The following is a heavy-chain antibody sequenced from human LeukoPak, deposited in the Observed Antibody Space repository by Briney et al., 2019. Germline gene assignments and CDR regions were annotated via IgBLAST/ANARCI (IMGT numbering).Heavy chain of an antibody. J-gene: IGHJ3*02. Sequence: PSQTLSLTCTVSGGSISSGGYYWSWIRQPPGKGLEWIGYIYHSGSTYYNPSLKSRVTISVDTSKNQFSLKLSSVTAADTAVYYCARDKITMVRGVMTKGDAFDIWGQGTMVTVSS. D-gene: IGHD3-10*01. CDR2: IYHSGST. V-gene: IGHV4-30-2*01. CDR3: ARDKITMVRGVMTKGDAFDI. CDR1: GGSISSGGYY.